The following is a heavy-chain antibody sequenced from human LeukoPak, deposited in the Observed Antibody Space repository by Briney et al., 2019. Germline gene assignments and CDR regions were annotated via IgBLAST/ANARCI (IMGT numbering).Heavy chain of an antibody. CDR1: GYTFTSYG. CDR3: ARAPANFNGFPPPFDP. D-gene: IGHD4/OR15-4a*01. J-gene: IGHJ5*02. V-gene: IGHV1-18*01. Sequence: GASVKVSCKASGYTFTSYGISWVRQAPGQGLEWMGWISAYNGNTNYAQKLQGRVTMTTDTSTSTAYMELRSLRSDDTAVYYCARAPANFNGFPPPFDPWGQGTLVTVSS. CDR2: ISAYNGNT.